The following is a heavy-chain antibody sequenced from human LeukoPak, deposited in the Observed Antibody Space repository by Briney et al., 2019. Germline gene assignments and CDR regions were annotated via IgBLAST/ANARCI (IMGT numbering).Heavy chain of an antibody. CDR3: ARDPGDRAIDRWFDP. CDR1: GFIFSSYW. D-gene: IGHD5-18*01. Sequence: GGSLRLSCAASGFIFSSYWMSWVRQAPGKGLEWVANIKQDGSEKYYVDSVKGRFIISRDNAKNSLYLHMNDLRAEDTAVYYCARDPGDRAIDRWFDPWGQGTLVTVSS. V-gene: IGHV3-7*03. CDR2: IKQDGSEK. J-gene: IGHJ5*02.